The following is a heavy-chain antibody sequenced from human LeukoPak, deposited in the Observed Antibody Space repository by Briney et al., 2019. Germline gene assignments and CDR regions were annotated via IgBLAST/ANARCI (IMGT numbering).Heavy chain of an antibody. CDR3: ARGPDPVVGGPGRVFDL. CDR1: GFTFTYYA. D-gene: IGHD3-10*01. V-gene: IGHV3-30-3*01. CDR2: VSNDGSNQ. J-gene: IGHJ3*01. Sequence: GGSLRLSCAASGFTFTYYAMHWVRQAPGKGLEWVSVVSNDGSNQDYTDSVKGRFIISRDDSKSTVYLQMNSLRVDDTAMYYCARGPDPVVGGPGRVFDLWGQGKMVTVSS.